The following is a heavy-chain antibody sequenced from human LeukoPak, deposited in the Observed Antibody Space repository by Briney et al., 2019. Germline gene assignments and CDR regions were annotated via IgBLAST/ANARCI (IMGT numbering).Heavy chain of an antibody. D-gene: IGHD2-21*02. J-gene: IGHJ4*02. CDR2: INNSRRT. Sequence: PSETLSLTCAVYGGSFSGYYWRWVRQPAGKGLEWVGEINNSRRTNYTPSLNTLVTISVHSSKNHFSLKLTSVTAADTAVYYCARQNFVVVTAIRIFDYWGQGTLVTVSS. CDR3: ARQNFVVVTAIRIFDY. CDR1: GGSFSGYY. V-gene: IGHV4-34*01.